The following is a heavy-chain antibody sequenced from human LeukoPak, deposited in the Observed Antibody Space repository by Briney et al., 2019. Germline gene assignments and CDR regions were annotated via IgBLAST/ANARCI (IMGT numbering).Heavy chain of an antibody. CDR2: ISFDGSDK. J-gene: IGHJ3*02. V-gene: IGHV3-30-3*01. CDR3: ARGTDSSGWYGAFDI. CDR1: GFPFTNYA. D-gene: IGHD6-19*01. Sequence: PGGSLRLSCAASGFPFTNYALHWVRQAPGKGLEWVAAISFDGSDKYYTDSVKGRFTISRDNSKNTLSLQMNSLRPADTAVFYCARGTDSSGWYGAFDIWGQGTLVTVSP.